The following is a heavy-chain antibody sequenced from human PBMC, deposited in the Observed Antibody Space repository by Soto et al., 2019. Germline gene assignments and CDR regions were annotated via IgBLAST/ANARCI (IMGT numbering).Heavy chain of an antibody. J-gene: IGHJ4*02. D-gene: IGHD2-21*02. CDR3: ARRLTASVTAMGY. V-gene: IGHV3-30-3*01. CDR1: GFTFSDYA. Sequence: QVQLVESGGGVVQPGRSLRLSCSASGFTFSDYALHWVRQAPGKGLEWVAVISDDGINKYIADSVKGRFIISRDNSKNTVFLQMSILGLEDTAIYYCARRLTASVTAMGYWGQGTLVTVSS. CDR2: ISDDGINK.